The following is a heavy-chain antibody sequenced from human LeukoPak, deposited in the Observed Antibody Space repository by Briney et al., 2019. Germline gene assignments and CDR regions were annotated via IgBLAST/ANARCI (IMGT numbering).Heavy chain of an antibody. Sequence: TGGSLRLSCAASGFIFSNYGMHWVRQAPGKGLEWVAIIWPHDIRTYYSDSVKGRFIISRDTSENTLHLQMNSLRSEDTARYYCTKDPENGGYAHGWPDHWGQGTLVAVSS. J-gene: IGHJ5*02. D-gene: IGHD2-8*01. CDR1: GFIFSNYG. CDR2: IWPHDIRT. CDR3: TKDPENGGYAHGWPDH. V-gene: IGHV3-33*06.